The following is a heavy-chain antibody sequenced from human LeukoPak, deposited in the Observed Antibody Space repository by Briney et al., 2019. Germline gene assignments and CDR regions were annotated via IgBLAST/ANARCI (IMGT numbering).Heavy chain of an antibody. Sequence: GGSLRLSCAASGFTFTNAWMSWVRQAPGKGLEWVGRSRNKANNKNKRYTTDYAASAKGRFSISRDDSQNSLFLQMNSLNTEDTAVYYCAVWLEGACYWGQGTLVTVSS. J-gene: IGHJ4*02. V-gene: IGHV3-72*01. D-gene: IGHD3-9*01. CDR3: AVWLEGACY. CDR1: GFTFTNAW. CDR2: SRNKANNKNKRYTT.